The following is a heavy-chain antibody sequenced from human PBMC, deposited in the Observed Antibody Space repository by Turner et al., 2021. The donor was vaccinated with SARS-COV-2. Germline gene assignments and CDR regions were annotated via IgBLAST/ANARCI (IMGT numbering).Heavy chain of an antibody. CDR3: ASETRYYSGRGWFDP. CDR2: IYYSGST. V-gene: IGHV4-39*01. Sequence: QLQLQLSGPGLVKPSETLSLTCTVSCGSISSSSYYWGWIRQPPGKGLEWIGSIYYSGSTYYNPSLKSRVTISVDTTKNQYSLKLSSVTAADTALYYCASETRYYSGRGWFDPWGQGTLVTVSS. D-gene: IGHD3-10*02. J-gene: IGHJ5*02. CDR1: CGSISSSSYY.